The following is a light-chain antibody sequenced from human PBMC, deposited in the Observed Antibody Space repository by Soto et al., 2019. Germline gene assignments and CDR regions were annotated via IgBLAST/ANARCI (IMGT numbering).Light chain of an antibody. Sequence: DIQMTQSPSTLSASVGDRVTITCRASENISKWLAWYQQKPGKAPKVLIYEVSTLKSGVPSRFSGTGSGTEFTLTISSLQPEDFGTYYCQQTKSFPFTFGGGTKVDMK. J-gene: IGKJ4*01. CDR3: QQTKSFPFT. V-gene: IGKV1-5*03. CDR1: ENISKW. CDR2: EVS.